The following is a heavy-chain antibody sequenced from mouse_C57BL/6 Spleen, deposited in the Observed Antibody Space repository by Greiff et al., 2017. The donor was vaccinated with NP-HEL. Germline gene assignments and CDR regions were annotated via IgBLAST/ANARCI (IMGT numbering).Heavy chain of an antibody. Sequence: QVQLQQPGPELVKPGASVKMSCKASGYTFTSYWITWVKQRPGQGLEWIGVIYPGSGSTNYNEKFKSKATLTVDTSSSTAYMQLSSLTSEDSAVYCCAGGLRATDFDYWGQGTTLTVSS. V-gene: IGHV1-55*01. D-gene: IGHD1-1*01. CDR1: GYTFTSYW. J-gene: IGHJ2*01. CDR2: IYPGSGST. CDR3: AGGLRATDFDY.